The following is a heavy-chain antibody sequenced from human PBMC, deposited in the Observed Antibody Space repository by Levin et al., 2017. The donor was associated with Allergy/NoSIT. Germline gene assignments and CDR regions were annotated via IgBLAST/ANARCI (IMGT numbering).Heavy chain of an antibody. D-gene: IGHD1-26*01. Sequence: GESLKISCAASGFTFSYYAMSWVRQAPGKGLEWVSAISVSGSGGSTYYADSVKGRFTISRDNSKNTLYLQMNSLRAEYTAVYYCAKDLRDRSRGSYGNWGQGTLVTVSS. J-gene: IGHJ4*02. CDR3: AKDLRDRSRGSYGN. V-gene: IGHV3-23*01. CDR1: GFTFSYYA. CDR2: ISVSGSGGST.